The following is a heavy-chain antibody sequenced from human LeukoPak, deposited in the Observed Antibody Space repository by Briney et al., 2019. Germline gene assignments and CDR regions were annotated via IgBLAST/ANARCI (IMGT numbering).Heavy chain of an antibody. V-gene: IGHV3-23*01. D-gene: IGHD3-3*01. Sequence: GGSLRLSCAVSAFTFSSFAMNWVRQAPGKGLEWVSAISGRGGSTYYADSVKGRFTISRDNAKNSLYLQMNSLRAEDTAVYYCASFYDFWSGYSSGHYYYYYMDVWGKGTTVTVSS. CDR3: ASFYDFWSGYSSGHYYYYYMDV. CDR2: ISGRGGST. CDR1: AFTFSSFA. J-gene: IGHJ6*03.